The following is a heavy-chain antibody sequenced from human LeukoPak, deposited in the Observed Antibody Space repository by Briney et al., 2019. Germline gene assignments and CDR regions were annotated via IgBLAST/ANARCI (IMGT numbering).Heavy chain of an antibody. D-gene: IGHD2-2*01. CDR2: IIPIFGTA. Sequence: ASVKVSCKASGGTFSSYAISWVRQAPGQGLEWMGGIIPIFGTANYAQKFQGRVTITTDESTSTAYMELSSLRSEDTAVYYCARDGSHCTSTSCYRVNYYYYMDVWGKGTTVTVCS. CDR3: ARDGSHCTSTSCYRVNYYYYMDV. CDR1: GGTFSSYA. J-gene: IGHJ6*03. V-gene: IGHV1-69*05.